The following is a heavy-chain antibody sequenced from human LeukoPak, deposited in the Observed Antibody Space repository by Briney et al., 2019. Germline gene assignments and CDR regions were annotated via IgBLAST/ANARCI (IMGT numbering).Heavy chain of an antibody. V-gene: IGHV3-23*01. D-gene: IGHD5-18*01. CDR1: GFTFSNYW. Sequence: PGGSLRLSCAGSGFTFSNYWMSWVRQAPGKGLEWVSAISGSGGSTYYADSVKGRFTISRDNSKNTLYLQMNSLRAEDTAVYYCAKDISVDTAMVPFDYWGQGTLVTVSS. CDR2: ISGSGGST. CDR3: AKDISVDTAMVPFDY. J-gene: IGHJ4*02.